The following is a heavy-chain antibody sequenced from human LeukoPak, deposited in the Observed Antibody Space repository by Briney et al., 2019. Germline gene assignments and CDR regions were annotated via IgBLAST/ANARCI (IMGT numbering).Heavy chain of an antibody. J-gene: IGHJ4*02. CDR2: IRYDGSNK. D-gene: IGHD2-2*01. CDR1: GFTFSSYG. V-gene: IGHV3-30*02. Sequence: PGGSLRLSCAASGFTFSSYGMHWVRQAPGKGLEWVAFIRYDGSNKYYADSVKGRFTISRDNSKNTLYLQMNSLRAEDMAVYYCAKDLVVVPRVLDYWGQGTLVTVSS. CDR3: AKDLVVVPRVLDY.